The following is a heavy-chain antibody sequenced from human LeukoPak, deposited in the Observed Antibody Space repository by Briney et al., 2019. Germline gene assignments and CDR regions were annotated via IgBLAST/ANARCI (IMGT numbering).Heavy chain of an antibody. CDR3: ARSNYFYMDV. CDR1: GYSISSGYY. J-gene: IGHJ6*03. Sequence: SETLSLTCTISGYSISSGYYWGWIRQPPGKGLEWIGSIYHSGSTYYNPSLKSRVTISVDTSKNQFSLKLSSVTAADTAVYYWARSNYFYMDVWGKGTTVTVSS. V-gene: IGHV4-38-2*02. CDR2: IYHSGST.